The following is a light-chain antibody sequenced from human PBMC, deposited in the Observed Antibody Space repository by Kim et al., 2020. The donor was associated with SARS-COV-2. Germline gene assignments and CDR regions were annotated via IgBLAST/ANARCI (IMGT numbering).Light chain of an antibody. CDR2: DIS. J-gene: IGKJ1*01. CDR3: QQYASLPRT. CDR1: RTVSSDY. Sequence: SPGERATLSCRASRTVSSDYVVWYQQKPGQSPRLLIYDISTRATGIPDRFSGRGSGTNFTLTIGRLEPEDSAIYYCQQYASLPRTYGQGTKVDIK. V-gene: IGKV3-20*01.